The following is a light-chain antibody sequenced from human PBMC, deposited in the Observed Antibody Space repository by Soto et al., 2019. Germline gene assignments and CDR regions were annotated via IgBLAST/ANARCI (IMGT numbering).Light chain of an antibody. CDR1: QSISNN. Sequence: DIQMTRSPSSLSASVGDRVTITCRASQSISNNLNWYQQKPGKAPRLLIYAASSLQSGVPSRFSGSGSGTDFTLVINGLQPEDFTTYYCQQSYRTPLTFGGGTKVDIK. CDR2: AAS. V-gene: IGKV1-39*01. J-gene: IGKJ4*01. CDR3: QQSYRTPLT.